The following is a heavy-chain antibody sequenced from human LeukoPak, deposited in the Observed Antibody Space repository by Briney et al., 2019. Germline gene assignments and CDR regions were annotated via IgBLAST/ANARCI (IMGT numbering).Heavy chain of an antibody. V-gene: IGHV4-31*11. J-gene: IGHJ4*02. CDR1: GGSISSGGYY. CDR3: AVYCSSTSCERSLVDY. Sequence: SETLSLTCAVSGGSISSGGYYWSWIRQHPGKGLEWIGYIYYSGSTYYNPSLKSRVTISVDTSKNQFSLKLSSVTAADTAVYYCAVYCSSTSCERSLVDYWGQGTLVTVSS. CDR2: IYYSGST. D-gene: IGHD2-2*01.